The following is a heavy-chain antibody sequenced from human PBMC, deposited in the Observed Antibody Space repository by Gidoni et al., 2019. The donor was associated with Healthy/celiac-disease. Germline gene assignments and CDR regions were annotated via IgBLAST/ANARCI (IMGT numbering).Heavy chain of an antibody. CDR2: IYTSGST. Sequence: QVQLQASGPGLVKPSQTLSLPCTVSGGSLSSGSYYWSWIRQPAGKGLEWIGRIYTSGSTNYNPSLKSRVTMSVDTSKNQFSLKLSSVTAADTAVYYCARDAPGNVRGYGYDYFDYWGQGTLVTVSS. CDR1: GGSLSSGSYY. V-gene: IGHV4-61*02. J-gene: IGHJ4*02. D-gene: IGHD5-18*01. CDR3: ARDAPGNVRGYGYDYFDY.